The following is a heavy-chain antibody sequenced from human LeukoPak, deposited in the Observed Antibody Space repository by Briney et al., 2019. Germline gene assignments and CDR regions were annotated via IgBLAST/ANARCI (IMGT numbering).Heavy chain of an antibody. D-gene: IGHD2-15*01. CDR2: IYYSGST. Sequence: SETLSLTCTVSGGSISSYYWSWIRQPPGKGLEWIGYIYYSGSTNYNPSLKSRVTISVDTSKNQFSLKLSSVTAADTAVYYCARAEEGGLCYYYYYMDVWGKGTTVTVSS. V-gene: IGHV4-59*01. CDR3: ARAEEGGLCYYYYYMDV. J-gene: IGHJ6*03. CDR1: GGSISSYY.